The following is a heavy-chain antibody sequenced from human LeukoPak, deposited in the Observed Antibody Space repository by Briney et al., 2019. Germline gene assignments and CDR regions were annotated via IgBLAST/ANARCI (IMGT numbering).Heavy chain of an antibody. Sequence: PGGSLRLSCAVSGFIVSDYYMSWVRQSPGKGLEWVGLIRDSGEAFCADFARGRFAISRDESENTLYLQMNSLRVEDTAVYFCARDRAANQDWVELDPWGQGTPVIVSS. J-gene: IGHJ5*02. CDR1: GFIVSDYY. CDR3: ARDRAANQDWVELDP. CDR2: IRDSGEA. D-gene: IGHD3/OR15-3a*01. V-gene: IGHV3-66*03.